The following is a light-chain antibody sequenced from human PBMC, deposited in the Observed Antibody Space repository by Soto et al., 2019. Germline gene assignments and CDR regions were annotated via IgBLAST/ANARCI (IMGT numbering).Light chain of an antibody. CDR2: EVS. CDR1: SSDVGGYNY. Sequence: QSALTQPPSASGSPGQSVTISCTGTSSDVGGYNYVSWYQQHPGKAPKLMIYEVSKRPSGVPDRFSGSKSGNTASLTVSGLQAEDEADFYCTSDVGNNAVVFGGGTKLTVL. J-gene: IGLJ2*01. CDR3: TSDVGNNAVV. V-gene: IGLV2-8*01.